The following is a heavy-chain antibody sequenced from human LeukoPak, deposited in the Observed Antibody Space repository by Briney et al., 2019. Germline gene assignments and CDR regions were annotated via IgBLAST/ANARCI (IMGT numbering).Heavy chain of an antibody. D-gene: IGHD3-22*01. V-gene: IGHV3-23*01. CDR2: ISGSGGST. CDR3: AKDQDPFLRPYYYDSSGYIPDLAFDI. J-gene: IGHJ3*02. CDR1: GFTFSSYA. Sequence: GGSLRLSCAASGFTFSSYAMSWVRQAPGKGLEWVSAISGSGGSTYYADSVKGRFTISRDNSKNTLYLQMNGLRAEDTAVYYCAKDQDPFLRPYYYDSSGYIPDLAFDIWGQGTMVTVSS.